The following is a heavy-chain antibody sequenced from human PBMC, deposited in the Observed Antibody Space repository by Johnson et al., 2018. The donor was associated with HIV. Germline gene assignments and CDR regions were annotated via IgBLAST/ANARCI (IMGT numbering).Heavy chain of an antibody. V-gene: IGHV3-53*01. CDR3: ARRCSSSSCSHGAFDI. CDR2: LSSDGRT. CDR1: GFTVSSTY. Sequence: VQLVESGGDLIQPGGSLRLSCAASGFTVSSTYMSWVRQAPGKGLEWLSVLSSDGRTYYADSVQGRFTISSDGSKNTLFLQRNSLRAEDTAVYYWARRCSSSSCSHGAFDIWGQGTVVTVSS. J-gene: IGHJ3*02. D-gene: IGHD2-2*01.